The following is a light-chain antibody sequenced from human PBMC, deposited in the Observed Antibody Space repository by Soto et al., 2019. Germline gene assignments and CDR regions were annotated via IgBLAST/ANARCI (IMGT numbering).Light chain of an antibody. CDR2: RDS. CDR3: AAWDDSLNGVV. J-gene: IGLJ2*01. Sequence: QSVLTQPPSASGTPGQRVSISCSGGGSNIGSNAVTWYQQLPGTAPKLLIYRDSQRPSGVPDRFSGSKSGTSASLAISGLQSEDEADYYCAAWDDSLNGVVFGGGTKLTVL. CDR1: GSNIGSNA. V-gene: IGLV1-44*01.